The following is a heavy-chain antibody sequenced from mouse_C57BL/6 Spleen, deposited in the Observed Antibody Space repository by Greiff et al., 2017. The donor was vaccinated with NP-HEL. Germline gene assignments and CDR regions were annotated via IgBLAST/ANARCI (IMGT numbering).Heavy chain of an antibody. CDR3: ARKVGGSSYGYFDV. CDR1: GYTFTDYY. V-gene: IGHV1-26*01. Sequence: VQLKQSGPELVKPGASVKISCKASGYTFTDYYMNWVKQSHGKSLEWIGDINPNNGGTSYNQKFKGKATLTVDKSSSTAYMELRSLTSEDSAVYYCARKVGGSSYGYFDVWGTGTTVTVSS. D-gene: IGHD1-1*01. CDR2: INPNNGGT. J-gene: IGHJ1*03.